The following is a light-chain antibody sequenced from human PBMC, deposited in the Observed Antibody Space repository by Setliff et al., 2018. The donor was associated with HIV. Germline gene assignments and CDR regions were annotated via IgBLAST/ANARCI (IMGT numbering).Light chain of an antibody. J-gene: IGLJ1*01. CDR1: SSNIGAGYD. Sequence: QSVLTQPPSVSGAPGQRVTISCTGSSSNIGAGYDVHWYQQLPGTAPKLLIYPKSDRPSGVPDRFSGSKSGTSASLAITGLQAEDEADYYCQSYDSSLSGFVVGTGTKV. CDR3: QSYDSSLSGFV. CDR2: PKS. V-gene: IGLV1-40*01.